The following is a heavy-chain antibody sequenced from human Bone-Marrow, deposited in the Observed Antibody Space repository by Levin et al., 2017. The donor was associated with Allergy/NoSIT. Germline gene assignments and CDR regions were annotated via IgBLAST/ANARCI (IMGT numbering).Heavy chain of an antibody. Sequence: SETLSLTCTVSRDSVSSSSYYWSWIRQPPGTGLEWIGYISYSGSTNYNPSLKSRVTISVDTSKNQFSLKLSSVTAADTAVYYCARSHDGSGYFNWGQGTLVTVSS. V-gene: IGHV4-61*01. CDR3: ARSHDGSGYFN. D-gene: IGHD3-22*01. CDR2: ISYSGST. J-gene: IGHJ4*02. CDR1: RDSVSSSSYY.